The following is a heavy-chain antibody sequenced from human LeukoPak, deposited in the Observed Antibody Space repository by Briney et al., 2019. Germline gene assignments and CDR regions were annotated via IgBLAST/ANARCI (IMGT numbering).Heavy chain of an antibody. CDR3: ARGYELLWFGDQGY. J-gene: IGHJ4*02. D-gene: IGHD3-10*01. V-gene: IGHV1-18*04. CDR1: GYTFTGYY. Sequence: GASVKVSCKASGYTFTGYYMHWVRQAPGQGLEWMGWISAYNGNTNYAQKLQGRVTMTTDTSTSTAYMELRSLRSDDTAVYYCARGYELLWFGDQGYWGQGTLVTVAS. CDR2: ISAYNGNT.